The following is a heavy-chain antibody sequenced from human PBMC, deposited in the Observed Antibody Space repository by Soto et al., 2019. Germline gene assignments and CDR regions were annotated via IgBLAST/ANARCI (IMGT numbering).Heavy chain of an antibody. V-gene: IGHV4-59*01. CDR1: GGSISSYY. CDR3: AREGRYSGYDLWGYYYYRMDV. D-gene: IGHD5-12*01. J-gene: IGHJ6*02. Sequence: QVQLQESGPGLVKPSETLSLTCTVSGGSISSYYWSWIRQPPGKGLEWIGYIYYSGSTNYNPSLKSRVTISVDTSKNQFTLKLSSVTAADTAVYYCAREGRYSGYDLWGYYYYRMDVWGQGTTVTVSS. CDR2: IYYSGST.